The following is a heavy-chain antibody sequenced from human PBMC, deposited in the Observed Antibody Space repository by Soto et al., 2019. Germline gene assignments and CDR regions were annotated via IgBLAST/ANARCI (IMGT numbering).Heavy chain of an antibody. CDR2: MSHSGGT. Sequence: QVQLQQWGAGLLKPSETLSLTCAVYGGFVSSGSYYWSWIRQPPGKGLGWVGEMSHSGGTHSDPSLKSRVTISVDTSKNQFSLKMSSVTAADTALYYCARVERGTATTVVDAFDIWGPGTMVTVSS. V-gene: IGHV4-34*01. CDR1: GGFVSSGSYY. J-gene: IGHJ3*02. CDR3: ARVERGTATTVVDAFDI. D-gene: IGHD1-1*01.